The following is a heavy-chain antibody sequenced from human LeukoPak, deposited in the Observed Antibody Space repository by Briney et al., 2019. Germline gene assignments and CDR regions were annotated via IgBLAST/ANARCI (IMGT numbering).Heavy chain of an antibody. Sequence: GGSLRLSCAASGFTFSSHWMHWVRQAPGKGLVWVSRIKSDGITTNYADFVRGRFTISRDNAKNTLYLQINSLRAEDTAVYYCARGATYAYYFDFWGQGSLVTVSS. V-gene: IGHV3-74*01. D-gene: IGHD1-26*01. CDR2: IKSDGITT. CDR1: GFTFSSHW. CDR3: ARGATYAYYFDF. J-gene: IGHJ4*02.